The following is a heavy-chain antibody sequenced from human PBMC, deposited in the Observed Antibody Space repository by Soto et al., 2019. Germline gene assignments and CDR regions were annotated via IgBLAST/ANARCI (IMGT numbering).Heavy chain of an antibody. CDR1: GGSISSGGYS. V-gene: IGHV4-30-2*01. CDR3: ARGGVAGRWGAFDI. Sequence: LTCAVSGGSISSGGYSWSWIRQPPGKGLEWIGYIYHSGSTYYNPSLKSRVTISVDRSKNQFSLKLSSVTAADTAVYYCARGGVAGRWGAFDIWGQGTMVTVSS. J-gene: IGHJ3*02. CDR2: IYHSGST. D-gene: IGHD3-10*01.